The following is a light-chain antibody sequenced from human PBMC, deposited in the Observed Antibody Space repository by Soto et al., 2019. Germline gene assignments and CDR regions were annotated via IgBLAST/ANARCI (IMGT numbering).Light chain of an antibody. J-gene: IGKJ1*01. V-gene: IGKV1-5*01. CDR2: DAS. CDR3: QQYSSYPWT. CDR1: QSLSNW. Sequence: DLPMTQSPSTLSASVGDRGTITFRASQSLSNWLAWYQQKPGKAPKLLIYDASSLGTGVPSRFSGSGSGTEFTLIISSLQPDDFATYYCQQYSSYPWTFGQGTKV.